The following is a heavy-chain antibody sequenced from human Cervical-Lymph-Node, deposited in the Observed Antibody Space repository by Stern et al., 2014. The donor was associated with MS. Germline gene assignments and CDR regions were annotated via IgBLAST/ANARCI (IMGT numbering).Heavy chain of an antibody. CDR3: TRGIVTNRAAATQHNLFDP. V-gene: IGHV1-69*09. CDR1: GGAFSSSYA. D-gene: IGHD2-15*01. CDR2: IVPIVGLA. Sequence: VQLEESGAEVRKPGSSVNVSCKASGGAFSSSYAVSWVRQAPGQGLEWMGRIVPIVGLANYAQKFQSRVTITADKSTSTVYMHLSSLTSDDTAVYYCTRGIVTNRAAATQHNLFDPWGQGTLVTVTS. J-gene: IGHJ5*02.